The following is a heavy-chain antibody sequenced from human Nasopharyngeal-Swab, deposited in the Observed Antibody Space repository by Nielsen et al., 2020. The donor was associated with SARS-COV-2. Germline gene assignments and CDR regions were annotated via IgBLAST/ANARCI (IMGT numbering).Heavy chain of an antibody. D-gene: IGHD6-19*01. CDR3: ARGALYSSGWYGY. J-gene: IGHJ4*02. CDR1: GGCISSSSYY. CDR2: IYYSGST. Sequence: CTVSGGCISSSSYYWGWIRQPPGKGLEWIGSIYYSGSTYYNPSLKSRVTISVDTSKNQFSLKLSSVTAADTAVYYCARGALYSSGWYGYWGQGTLVTVSS. V-gene: IGHV4-39*07.